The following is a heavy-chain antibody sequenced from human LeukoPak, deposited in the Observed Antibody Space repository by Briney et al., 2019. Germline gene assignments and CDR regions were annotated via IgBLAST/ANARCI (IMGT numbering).Heavy chain of an antibody. J-gene: IGHJ4*02. D-gene: IGHD5-12*01. V-gene: IGHV3-30*04. CDR1: GFTFSSYA. CDR3: ARGGYVLY. Sequence: GGSLRLSCAASGFTFSSYAMHWVRQAPGKGLEWVAVISYDGSNKYYADSVKGRFTISRDNSKNTLYLQMNSLRAEDTAVYYCARGGYVLYWGQGTLVTVSS. CDR2: ISYDGSNK.